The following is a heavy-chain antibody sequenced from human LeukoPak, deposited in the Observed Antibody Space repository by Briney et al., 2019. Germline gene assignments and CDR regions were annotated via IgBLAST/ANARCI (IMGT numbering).Heavy chain of an antibody. CDR2: IRSKANSYAT. D-gene: IGHD4-17*01. CDR3: SHGDYVSGY. V-gene: IGHV3-73*01. CDR1: GFTFSGSA. Sequence: GGSLRLSCAASGFTFSGSAMHWVRQASGKGLEWVGRIRSKANSYATAYAASVKGRFTISRDDSKNTAYLQMNSLKTEDTAVYYRSHGDYVSGYWGQGTLVTVSS. J-gene: IGHJ4*02.